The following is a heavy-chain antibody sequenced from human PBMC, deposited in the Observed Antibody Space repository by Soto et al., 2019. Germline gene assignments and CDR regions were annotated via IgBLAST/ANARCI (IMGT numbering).Heavy chain of an antibody. D-gene: IGHD6-6*01. CDR2: IYSGGST. J-gene: IGHJ4*02. V-gene: IGHV3-53*01. Sequence: SLRLSCAASGFTVSSNYMSWVRQAPGKGLEWVSVIYSGGSTYYADSVKGRFTISRDNSKNTLYLQMNSLRAEDTAVYYCARVYSSSSGLDYCGQGTLVTVSS. CDR1: GFTVSSNY. CDR3: ARVYSSSSGLDY.